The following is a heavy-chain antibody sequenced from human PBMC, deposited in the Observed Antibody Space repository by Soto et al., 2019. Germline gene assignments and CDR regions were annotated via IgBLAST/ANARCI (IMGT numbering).Heavy chain of an antibody. CDR1: GYTFTGYY. J-gene: IGHJ6*02. V-gene: IGHV1-2*02. CDR3: AKSSSSWYDGDYYYGMDV. CDR2: INPNSGGT. Sequence: ASVKVSCKASGYTFTGYYMHWVRQAPGQGLEWMGWINPNSGGTNYVQKFQGRVTMTRDTSISTAYMELSRLRSDDTAVYYCAKSSSSWYDGDYYYGMDVWGQGTTVTVSS. D-gene: IGHD6-13*01.